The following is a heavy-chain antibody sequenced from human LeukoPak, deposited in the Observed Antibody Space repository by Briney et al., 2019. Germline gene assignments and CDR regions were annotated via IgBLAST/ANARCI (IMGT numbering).Heavy chain of an antibody. D-gene: IGHD3-10*01. V-gene: IGHV1-2*02. Sequence: GASVKVSCKASGYSFTAFYIHWVRQAPGQGLDWMGCIHPRSGDTRYAQKFQGRVTMARDTSTSTVYMDLSSLGSDDTAVYYCARDGEYGTGSYYRGSFDYWGQGILVTVSS. CDR3: ARDGEYGTGSYYRGSFDY. CDR1: GYSFTAFY. J-gene: IGHJ4*02. CDR2: IHPRSGDT.